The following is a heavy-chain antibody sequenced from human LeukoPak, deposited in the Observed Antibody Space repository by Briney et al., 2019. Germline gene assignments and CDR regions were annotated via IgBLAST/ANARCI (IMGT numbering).Heavy chain of an antibody. CDR1: GGSISSSSYY. CDR2: IYYSGST. CDR3: ASELRTYYCDSSGYSTDY. D-gene: IGHD3-22*01. V-gene: IGHV4-39*01. Sequence: PSETLSLTCTVSGGSISSSSYYWGWIRQPPGKGLEWIGSIYYSGSTYYNPSLKSRFTISVDTSKNQFSLKLSSVTAADTAVYYCASELRTYYCDSSGYSTDYWGQGTLVTVSS. J-gene: IGHJ4*02.